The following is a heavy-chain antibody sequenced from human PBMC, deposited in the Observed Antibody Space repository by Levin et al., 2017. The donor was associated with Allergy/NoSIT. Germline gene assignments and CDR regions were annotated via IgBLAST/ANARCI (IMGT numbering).Heavy chain of an antibody. Sequence: GGSLRLSCAASGFTFSSYWMNWVRQAPGKGLECVANIKQDGSETKYMDSVRGRFTISRDNAKNSLYLQMSSLRAEDTAVYYCTRDWGVSGYDLYDSWGQGTLVTVSS. CDR2: IKQDGSET. J-gene: IGHJ4*02. D-gene: IGHD5-12*01. CDR3: TRDWGVSGYDLYDS. V-gene: IGHV3-7*01. CDR1: GFTFSSYW.